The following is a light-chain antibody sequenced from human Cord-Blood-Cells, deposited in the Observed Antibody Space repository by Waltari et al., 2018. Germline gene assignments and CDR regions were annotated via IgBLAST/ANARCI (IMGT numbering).Light chain of an antibody. V-gene: IGLV2-23*02. CDR2: EVS. Sequence: QSALTQPASVSGSPGQXXXTXXXGTSXDVXXYKIVSWYQQHPGKAPKLMIYEVSNRPSGVSNRFSGSKSGNTASLTISGLQAEDEADYYCCSYAGSSTRVFGGGTKLTVL. CDR3: CSYAGSSTRV. CDR1: SXDVXXYKI. J-gene: IGLJ3*02.